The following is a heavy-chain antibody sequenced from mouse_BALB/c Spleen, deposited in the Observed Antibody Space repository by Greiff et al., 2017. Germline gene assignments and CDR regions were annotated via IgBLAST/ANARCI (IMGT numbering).Heavy chain of an antibody. CDR2: IDPANGDT. J-gene: IGHJ1*01. CDR1: GFNIKDSY. V-gene: IGHV14-3*02. D-gene: IGHD3-1*01. Sequence: EVQLMESGAELVKPGASVKLSCTASGFNIKDSYMHWVKQRPEQGLEWIGRIDPANGDTKYDPKFQGKATVTADTSSNTAYLQLSSLTSEDTAVYYCARGGHWYLDDWGEGTTVTVSS. CDR3: ARGGHWYLDD.